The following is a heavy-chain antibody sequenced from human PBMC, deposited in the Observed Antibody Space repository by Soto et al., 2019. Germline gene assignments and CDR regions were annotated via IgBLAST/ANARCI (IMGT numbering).Heavy chain of an antibody. CDR1: GYTFTNYG. CDR3: ARDGEGCSSTSCNTYGMDV. Sequence: QVQLVQSGDEVKKPGASVKVSCKASGYTFTNYGISWVRQAPGQGLEWMGWITGYNGNTNYPQKLQGRVTMTTDTATSTAYMELRSVRFADTAVYYCARDGEGCSSTSCNTYGMDVWGQGTTVTVSS. D-gene: IGHD2-2*01. V-gene: IGHV1-18*04. CDR2: ITGYNGNT. J-gene: IGHJ6*02.